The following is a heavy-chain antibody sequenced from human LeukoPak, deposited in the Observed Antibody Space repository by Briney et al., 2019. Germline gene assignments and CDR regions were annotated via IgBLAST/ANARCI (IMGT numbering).Heavy chain of an antibody. D-gene: IGHD6-13*01. J-gene: IGHJ4*02. CDR3: ARDDRSSWSSYYFDY. V-gene: IGHV3-48*02. CDR1: GFTFSSYS. Sequence: PGGSLRLSCAASGFTFSSYSMNWVRQAPGKGLEWVSYISSSSSTIYYADSVKGRFTISRDNAKNSLYLQMNSLRDEDTAVYYCARDDRSSWSSYYFDYWGQGTLVTVSS. CDR2: ISSSSSTI.